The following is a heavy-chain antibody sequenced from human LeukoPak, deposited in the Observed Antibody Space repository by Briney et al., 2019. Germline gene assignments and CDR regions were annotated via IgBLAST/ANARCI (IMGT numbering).Heavy chain of an antibody. J-gene: IGHJ4*02. CDR2: INPNSGGT. V-gene: IGHV1-2*02. D-gene: IGHD6-19*01. CDR3: ARDLGIAVAGRYFDY. Sequence: ASVKVSCKASGYTFTGYYMHWVRQAPGQGLEWMGWINPNSGGTNYAQKFQGRVTMTRDTSISTAYMELSRLRSDDTAVYYCARDLGIAVAGRYFDYWGQGTLVTVSS. CDR1: GYTFTGYY.